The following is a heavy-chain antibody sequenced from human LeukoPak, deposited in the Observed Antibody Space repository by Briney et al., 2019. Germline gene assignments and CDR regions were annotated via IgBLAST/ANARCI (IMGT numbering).Heavy chain of an antibody. J-gene: IGHJ6*03. CDR2: IHFDGNTN. CDR1: GFTFSSYE. CDR3: AKGGLDFGGTVYMDV. Sequence: GGSLRLSCAASGFTFSSYEMNWVRQAPGKGLDWVAFIHFDGNTNFSSDSVKGRFTISRDNPKNALFLQLSGLRVEDTAVYYCAKGGLDFGGTVYMDVWGKGTTVTIS. V-gene: IGHV3-30*02. D-gene: IGHD3-10*01.